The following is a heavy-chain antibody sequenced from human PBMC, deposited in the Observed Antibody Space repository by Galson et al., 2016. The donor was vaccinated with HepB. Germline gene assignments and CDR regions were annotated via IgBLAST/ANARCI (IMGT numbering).Heavy chain of an antibody. V-gene: IGHV3-33*01. J-gene: IGHJ4*02. CDR2: IWYDESNE. CDR3: ARGMAAIPGVFDY. Sequence: SLRLSCAASGFTFFNYGMHWVRQAPGKRLEWVAIIWYDESNEYYADSVKGRFTISRDNSKNTLYLQMNSLRAEDTAVYYCARGMAAIPGVFDYWGQGTPVTVSS. D-gene: IGHD5-24*01. CDR1: GFTFFNYG.